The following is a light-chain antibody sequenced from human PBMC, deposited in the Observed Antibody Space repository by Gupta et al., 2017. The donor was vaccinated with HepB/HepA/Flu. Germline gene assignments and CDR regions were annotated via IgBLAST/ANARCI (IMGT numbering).Light chain of an antibody. CDR1: SGINVGSYR. CDR2: YMSDSDK. CDR3: MIWLTSAWV. V-gene: IGLV5-45*02. Sequence: QAVLTQPSSLSASPGASASLTCTFRSGINVGSYRIFWYQQKPGSPLQYLLRYMSDSDKQQGSGVPSRFSGSKDTSANAGILLISGLQSDDEADYYGMIWLTSAWVFGGGTKLTVL. J-gene: IGLJ3*02.